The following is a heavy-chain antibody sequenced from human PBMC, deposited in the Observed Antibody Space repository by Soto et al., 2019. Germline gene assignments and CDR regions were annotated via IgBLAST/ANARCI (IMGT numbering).Heavy chain of an antibody. CDR3: ARTREQQLVRWWFDP. CDR2: IDPSDSYT. D-gene: IGHD6-13*01. J-gene: IGHJ5*02. V-gene: IGHV5-10-1*01. Sequence: PGESLKISCKGSGYSFTSYWISWVRQMPGKGLEWMGRIDPSDSYTNYSPSFQGHVTISADKSISTAYLQWSSLKASDTAMYYCARTREQQLVRWWFDPWGQGTLVTVSS. CDR1: GYSFTSYW.